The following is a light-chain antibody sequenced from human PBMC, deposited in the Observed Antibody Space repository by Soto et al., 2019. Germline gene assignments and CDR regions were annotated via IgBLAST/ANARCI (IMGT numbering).Light chain of an antibody. CDR3: QQYNNWPFS. Sequence: EIVFTQSPATLSLPPGERATLCCRASQSVSSNLAWYQQKPGQAPRLLIYDVSIRATGVPARFSGTGSETDFTLTISGLQSEDSAVYFCQQYNNWPFSFGQGTRLEIK. V-gene: IGKV3-15*01. CDR2: DVS. J-gene: IGKJ5*01. CDR1: QSVSSN.